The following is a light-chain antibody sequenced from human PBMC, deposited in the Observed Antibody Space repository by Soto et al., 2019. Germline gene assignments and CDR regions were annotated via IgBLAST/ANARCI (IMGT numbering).Light chain of an antibody. CDR2: DAS. Sequence: EVVLTQSPATLSLSPGERATLSCRASQSVRHYVAWYQRKPGQAPRLLIFDASNRATGIPARFSGSGSGTDFTLTISSLEPEDSAFYYCQQRSTWPPTFGQGTKLEIK. J-gene: IGKJ2*01. CDR3: QQRSTWPPT. CDR1: QSVRHY. V-gene: IGKV3-11*01.